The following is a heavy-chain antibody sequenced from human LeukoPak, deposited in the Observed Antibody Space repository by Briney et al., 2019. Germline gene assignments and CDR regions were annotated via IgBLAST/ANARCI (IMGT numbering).Heavy chain of an antibody. CDR1: GFTFSSYW. V-gene: IGHV3-21*01. J-gene: IGHJ4*02. CDR3: ASYIIVVPTRDY. D-gene: IGHD2-2*01. Sequence: GGSLRLSCAASGFTFSSYWMSWVRQAPGKGLEWVSSISSSSSYIYYADSVKGRFTISRDNAKNSLYLQMNSLRAEDTAVYYCASYIIVVPTRDYWGQGTLVTVYS. CDR2: ISSSSSYI.